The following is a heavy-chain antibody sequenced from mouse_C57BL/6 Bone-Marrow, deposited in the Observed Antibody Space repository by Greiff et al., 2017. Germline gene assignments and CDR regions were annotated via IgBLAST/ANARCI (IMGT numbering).Heavy chain of an antibody. Sequence: QVQLQQSGAELARPGASVKLSCKASGYTFTSYGISWVKQRTGQGLEWIGEIYPRSGNTYYNEKFKGKATLTADKSSSTAYMELRSLPSEDSAVYFCARDYYDYPFAYWGQGTLVTVSA. CDR3: ARDYYDYPFAY. CDR1: GYTFTSYG. J-gene: IGHJ3*01. CDR2: IYPRSGNT. D-gene: IGHD2-4*01. V-gene: IGHV1-81*01.